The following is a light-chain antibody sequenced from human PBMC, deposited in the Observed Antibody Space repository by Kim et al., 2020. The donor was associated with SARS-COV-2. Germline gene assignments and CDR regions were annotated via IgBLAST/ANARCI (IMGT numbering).Light chain of an antibody. V-gene: IGKV3-20*01. J-gene: IGKJ1*01. CDR3: QQYGGSPAT. CDR2: GAS. CDR1: QSGSSSY. Sequence: SPGERATLPCRASQSGSSSYLAWYQQKPGQAPRLLIYGASSRATGIPDRFSGSGSGTDFTLTISRLEPEDFAVYYCQQYGGSPATFGQGTKVDIK.